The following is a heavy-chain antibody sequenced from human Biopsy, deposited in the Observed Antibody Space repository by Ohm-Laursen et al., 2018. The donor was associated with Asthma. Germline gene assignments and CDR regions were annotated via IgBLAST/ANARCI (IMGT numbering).Heavy chain of an antibody. J-gene: IGHJ4*02. D-gene: IGHD2-2*01. CDR2: INSVFGTT. Sequence: TVKISCKSLGGTFNTYVIGWVRQAPGQGLEWMGGINSVFGTTTYPQKLQDRVTITADDSTSTVYMELSSLRSEDTAVYYCARKAGSCISRTCYSLDFWGQGTLVTVSS. V-gene: IGHV1-69*13. CDR1: GGTFNTYV. CDR3: ARKAGSCISRTCYSLDF.